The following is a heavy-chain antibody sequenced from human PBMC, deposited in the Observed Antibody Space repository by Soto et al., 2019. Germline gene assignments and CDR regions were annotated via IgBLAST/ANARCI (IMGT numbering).Heavy chain of an antibody. V-gene: IGHV3-23*01. CDR3: AKEGGLYDISVYYPY. CDR1: GFTFSRYA. CDR2: NSGSGGST. J-gene: IGHJ4*02. D-gene: IGHD3-22*01. Sequence: PGGSLRLSCAASGFTFSRYAMSWVRQAPGKGLEWVSGNSGSGGSTYYADSVKGRFTISRGNSKSTLYLQMNRLRAENRAVYYCAKEGGLYDISVYYPYWGQGTLVTVSS.